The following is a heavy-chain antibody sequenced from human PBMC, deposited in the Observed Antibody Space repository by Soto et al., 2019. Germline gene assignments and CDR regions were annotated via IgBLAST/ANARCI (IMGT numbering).Heavy chain of an antibody. V-gene: IGHV3-11*06. CDR2: ISSSSSYT. CDR3: ARYSSSWPNYYYYYGMDV. J-gene: IGHJ6*02. Sequence: LRLSCAASGFTFSDYYMSWIRQAPGKGLEWVSYISSSSSYTNYADSVKGRFTISRDNAKNSLYLQMNSLRAEDTAVYYCARYSSSWPNYYYYYGMDVWGQGTTVTVSS. D-gene: IGHD6-13*01. CDR1: GFTFSDYY.